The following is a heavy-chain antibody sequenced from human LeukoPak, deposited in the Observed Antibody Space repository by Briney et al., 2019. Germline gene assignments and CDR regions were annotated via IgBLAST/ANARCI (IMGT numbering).Heavy chain of an antibody. CDR3: ARPRSSGYYSGAFDI. D-gene: IGHD3-22*01. Sequence: SETLSLTCTVSGGSISSSSYYWGWIRQPPGKGLEWIGSIYYSGSTYYNPSLESRVTISVDTSKNQFSLKLSSVTAADTAVYYCARPRSSGYYSGAFDIWGQGTMVTVSS. J-gene: IGHJ3*02. CDR2: IYYSGST. CDR1: GGSISSSSYY. V-gene: IGHV4-39*01.